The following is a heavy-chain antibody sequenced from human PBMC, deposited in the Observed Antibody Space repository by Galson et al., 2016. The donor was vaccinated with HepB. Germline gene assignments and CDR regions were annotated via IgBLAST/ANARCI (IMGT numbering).Heavy chain of an antibody. V-gene: IGHV3-48*02. CDR3: ARDRRRYFDWFVL. J-gene: IGHJ4*02. CDR2: ITSSYTI. Sequence: SLRLSCAASGFTFSSYSTNWVRQTPGKGLEWVSYITSSYTIYYADSVKGRFTISRDNAKNSLHLQMNSLRDEDTAMYYCARDRRRYFDWFVLWGQGTLVTVSS. CDR1: GFTFSSYS. D-gene: IGHD3-9*01.